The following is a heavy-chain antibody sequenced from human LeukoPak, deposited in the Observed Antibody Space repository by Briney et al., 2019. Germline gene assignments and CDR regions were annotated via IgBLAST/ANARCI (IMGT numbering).Heavy chain of an antibody. V-gene: IGHV4-4*07. Sequence: PSETLSLTCTVSGGSISSYYWGWIRQPAGKGLEWIGRIYTSGWTNYNPSLKSRLTMSVDTSKNQFSLKLSFVTAADTAVYYCARVGGIVAAGLFDYWGQGTLVTVYS. D-gene: IGHD6-13*01. CDR1: GGSISSYY. CDR3: ARVGGIVAAGLFDY. CDR2: IYTSGWT. J-gene: IGHJ4*02.